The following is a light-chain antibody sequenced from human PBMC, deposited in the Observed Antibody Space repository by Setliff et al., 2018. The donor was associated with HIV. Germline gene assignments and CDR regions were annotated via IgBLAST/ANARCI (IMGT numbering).Light chain of an antibody. CDR2: WAS. V-gene: IGKV4-1*01. J-gene: IGKJ2*01. Sequence: DIVMTQSPESPPVSLGERATIDRKSSQTILYNSNNKNYLAWYQQKPGHPPKLLISWASFRESGVPNRFNGNGSGTDFSLIISSLQAEDLAVYYCQQYYGKPYTFGQGT. CDR1: QTILYNSNNKNY. CDR3: QQYYGKPYT.